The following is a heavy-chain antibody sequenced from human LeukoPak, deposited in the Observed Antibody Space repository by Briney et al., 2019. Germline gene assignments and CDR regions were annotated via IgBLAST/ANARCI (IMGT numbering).Heavy chain of an antibody. CDR3: TREVRGSSSSSPPLLFDY. CDR1: GFTFGDYA. J-gene: IGHJ4*02. D-gene: IGHD6-6*01. CDR2: IRSNAYGGTT. V-gene: IGHV3-49*03. Sequence: PGGSLRLSCTASGFTFGDYAMSWFRQAPGKGLEWVGFIRSNAYGGTTEYAASVKGRFTISRDDSKSIAYLQMNSLKTEDTAVYYCTREVRGSSSSSPPLLFDYWGQGTLVTVSS.